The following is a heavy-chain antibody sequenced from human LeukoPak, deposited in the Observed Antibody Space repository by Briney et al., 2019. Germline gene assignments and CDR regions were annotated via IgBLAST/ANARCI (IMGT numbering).Heavy chain of an antibody. D-gene: IGHD2-2*01. CDR1: GFTFSSYA. V-gene: IGHV3-30*04. CDR3: ARDPYPMTYCSSTSCYYYYYGMDV. CDR2: ISYDGSNK. J-gene: IGHJ6*02. Sequence: GRSLRHSCAASGFTFSSYAMHWVRQAPGKGLEWVAVISYDGSNKYYADSVKGRFTISRDNSKNTLYLQMNSLRAEDTAVYYCARDPYPMTYCSSTSCYYYYYGMDVWGQGTTVTVSS.